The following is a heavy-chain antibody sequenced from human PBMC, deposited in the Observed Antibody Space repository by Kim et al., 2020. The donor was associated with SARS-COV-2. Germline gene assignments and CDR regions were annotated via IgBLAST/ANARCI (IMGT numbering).Heavy chain of an antibody. Sequence: GRNTYYADSVKGRFTISGDNSNNPVCLQMSSLRDGDTAVYYCAGSGSPDYWGPGTLVIVSS. CDR3: AGSGSPDY. J-gene: IGHJ4*02. D-gene: IGHD3-3*01. CDR2: GRNT. V-gene: IGHV3-23*01.